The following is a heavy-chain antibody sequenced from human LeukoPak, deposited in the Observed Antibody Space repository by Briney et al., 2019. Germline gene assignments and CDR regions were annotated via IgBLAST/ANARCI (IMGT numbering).Heavy chain of an antibody. J-gene: IGHJ3*02. D-gene: IGHD6-19*01. Sequence: GGSLRLSCAASGFTVSSNYMTWIRQAPGKGLEWVSYISSSSSYTNCTDSVKGRFTISRDNAKNSLYLQMNSLRAEDTAVYYCARRALAVVDAFDIWGQGTLVTVSS. V-gene: IGHV3-11*03. CDR1: GFTVSSNY. CDR2: ISSSSSYT. CDR3: ARRALAVVDAFDI.